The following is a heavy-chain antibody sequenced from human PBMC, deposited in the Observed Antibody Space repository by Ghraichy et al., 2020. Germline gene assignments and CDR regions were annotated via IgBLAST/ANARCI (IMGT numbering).Heavy chain of an antibody. CDR3: ARGRLLYYDFWRDQGRWFDP. J-gene: IGHJ5*02. D-gene: IGHD3-3*01. CDR2: INHSGST. V-gene: IGHV4-34*01. CDR1: GGSFSGYY. Sequence: SQTLSLTCAVYGGSFSGYYWSWIRQPPGKGLEWIGEINHSGSTNYNPSLKSRVTISVDTSKNQFSLKLSSVTAADTAVYYCARGRLLYYDFWRDQGRWFDPWGQGTLVTVSS.